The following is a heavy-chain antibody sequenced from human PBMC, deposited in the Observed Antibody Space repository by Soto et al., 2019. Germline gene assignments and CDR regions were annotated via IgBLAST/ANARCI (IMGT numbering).Heavy chain of an antibody. CDR2: ISWNSGRI. CDR3: AQDIREYGSGWPYFDT. V-gene: IGHV3-9*01. J-gene: IGHJ4*02. D-gene: IGHD6-19*01. Sequence: EVQLVESGGGLVQPGRSLRLACAASGFTFDDYAMHWVRQGPGKGLEWVSGISWNSGRIDYAESVKGRFTISRDNAKKSLYLQMNSLRGEDTALYYCAQDIREYGSGWPYFDTWGQGTLVTVSS. CDR1: GFTFDDYA.